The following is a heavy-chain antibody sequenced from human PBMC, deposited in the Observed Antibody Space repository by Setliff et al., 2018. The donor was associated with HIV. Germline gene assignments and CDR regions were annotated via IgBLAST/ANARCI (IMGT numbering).Heavy chain of an antibody. CDR1: GYTFPDYY. V-gene: IGHV1-69-2*01. CDR3: AWGTQRPIDS. Sequence: ASVKVSCKVSGYTFPDYYMQWVQQAPGKGLEWIGLIDPDRGEAVYAEKFQGRVTVTADTSIDIAYMKLSSLTSEDTAMYFCAWGTQRPIDSWGQGTLVTVSS. D-gene: IGHD3-16*01. CDR2: IDPDRGEA. J-gene: IGHJ4*02.